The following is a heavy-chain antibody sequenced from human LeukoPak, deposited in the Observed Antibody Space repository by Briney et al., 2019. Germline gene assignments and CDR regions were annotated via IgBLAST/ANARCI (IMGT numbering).Heavy chain of an antibody. J-gene: IGHJ4*02. Sequence: GRSLRLSCAASGFTFSSYAMHWVRQAPGKGLEWVAVISYDGSNKYYADSVKGRFTISRDNSKNTLYLQMNSLRAEDTAVYYCARGHSSGRYFDYWGQGTLVTVSS. CDR3: ARGHSSGRYFDY. V-gene: IGHV3-30*04. CDR2: ISYDGSNK. D-gene: IGHD6-19*01. CDR1: GFTFSSYA.